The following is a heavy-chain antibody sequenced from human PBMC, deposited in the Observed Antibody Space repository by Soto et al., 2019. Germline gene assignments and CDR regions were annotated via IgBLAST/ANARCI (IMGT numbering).Heavy chain of an antibody. CDR2: IYYSGST. D-gene: IGHD3-16*01. CDR3: ARLWGWSVDC. V-gene: IGHV4-59*08. Sequence: QVQLQESGPGLVKPSETLSLTCTVSGGSISSYYWSWIRQPPGKGLEWIGYIYYSGSTNYNPSLEIRVTTAVDTSKDEFSLRVCSVPAADTAVYYCARLWGWSVDCWGQGTLVTVSS. CDR1: GGSISSYY. J-gene: IGHJ4*02.